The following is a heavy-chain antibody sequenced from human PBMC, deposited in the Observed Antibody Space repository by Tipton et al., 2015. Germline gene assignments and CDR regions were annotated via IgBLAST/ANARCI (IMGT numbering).Heavy chain of an antibody. CDR3: VRGDRDCTITPCKGGMDV. Sequence: SLRLSCAASGFTLSNYDMHWARQVTGKGLEWVSVIGTDGDRYYRGSVKGRFTISRESAQNTLYLQMNSLRAGDTAVYYWVRGDRDCTITPCKGGMDVWGQGTTVTVSS. CDR1: GFTLSNYD. CDR2: IGTDGDR. V-gene: IGHV3-13*01. D-gene: IGHD2-8*01. J-gene: IGHJ6*02.